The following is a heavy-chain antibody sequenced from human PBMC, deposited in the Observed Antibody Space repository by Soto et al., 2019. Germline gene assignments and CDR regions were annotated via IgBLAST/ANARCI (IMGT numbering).Heavy chain of an antibody. CDR2: INPSGGST. Sequence: VKVPCKASGYTFTSDYIHWVRQAPGQGLEWMGIINPSGGSTSYAQKFQGRVTMTRDTSTSTVYMELSSLRSEDTAVYYCARGLIIAAATHWFDPWGQGTLVTVSS. CDR3: ARGLIIAAATHWFDP. J-gene: IGHJ5*02. D-gene: IGHD6-13*01. CDR1: GYTFTSDY. V-gene: IGHV1-46*01.